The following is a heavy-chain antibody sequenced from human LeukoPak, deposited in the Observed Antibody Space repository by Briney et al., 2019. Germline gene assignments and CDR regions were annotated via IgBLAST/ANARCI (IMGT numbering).Heavy chain of an antibody. CDR1: GYTFTGYY. Sequence: ASVKVSCKASGYTFTGYYMHWVRQAPGQGLEWMGWINPNSGGTNYAQKFQGRVTMTRDTSISTAYMELSRLRSDDTAVYYCARAFKTAMAPGYFDYWGQGTLVTVSS. D-gene: IGHD5-18*01. V-gene: IGHV1-2*02. J-gene: IGHJ4*02. CDR3: ARAFKTAMAPGYFDY. CDR2: INPNSGGT.